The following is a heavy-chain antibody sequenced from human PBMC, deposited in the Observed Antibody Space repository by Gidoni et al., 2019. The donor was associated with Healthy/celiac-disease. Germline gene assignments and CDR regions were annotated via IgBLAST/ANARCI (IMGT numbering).Heavy chain of an antibody. CDR3: AKDIYGVLLPDYYYYGMDV. D-gene: IGHD3-10*01. CDR2: ISWDGGST. V-gene: IGHV3-43*01. Sequence: EVQLVESGGVVVQPGGSLRLSCAASGLTFDDYTLHWVRQAPGKGLEWVSLISWDGGSTYYADSVKGRFTISRDNSKNSLYLQMNSLRTEDTALYYCAKDIYGVLLPDYYYYGMDVWGQGTTVTVSS. CDR1: GLTFDDYT. J-gene: IGHJ6*02.